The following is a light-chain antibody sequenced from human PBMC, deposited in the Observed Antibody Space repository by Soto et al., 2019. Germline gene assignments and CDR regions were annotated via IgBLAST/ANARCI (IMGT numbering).Light chain of an antibody. J-gene: IGLJ2*01. CDR3: AAWDDSLNGPL. V-gene: IGLV1-44*01. CDR2: NNN. CDR1: SSNIASNT. Sequence: QSVLTQPPSASGTPGQRVTISCSGSSSNIASNTVNWYQQLPGTAPKLLIYNNNHRPSGVLDRFSGSKSGTSASLAISGRQSEDEADYYCAAWDDSLNGPLFGGGTKRTVL.